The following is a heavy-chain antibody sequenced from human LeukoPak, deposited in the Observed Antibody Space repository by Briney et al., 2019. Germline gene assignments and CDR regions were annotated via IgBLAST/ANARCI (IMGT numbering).Heavy chain of an antibody. CDR2: ISGSGGST. D-gene: IGHD2-21*02. Sequence: SGGSLRLSCAASGFAFSSYAVSWVRQAPGKGLEWVSSISGSGGSTYSADSVKGRFTISRDNSKNTLYLQMNSLRAEDTAVYYCAKDSAYCGGDCYSYYFDYWGQGTLVTVSS. CDR1: GFAFSSYA. V-gene: IGHV3-23*01. J-gene: IGHJ4*02. CDR3: AKDSAYCGGDCYSYYFDY.